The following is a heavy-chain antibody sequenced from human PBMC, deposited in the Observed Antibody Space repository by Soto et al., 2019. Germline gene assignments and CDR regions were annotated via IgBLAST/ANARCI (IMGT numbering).Heavy chain of an antibody. V-gene: IGHV4-59*01. CDR2: IYYSGST. CDR3: ARSVAGPPLFDY. J-gene: IGHJ4*02. Sequence: QVQLQESGPGLVKPSETLSLTCTVSGGSISSYYWSWIRQPPGKGLEWIVYIYYSGSTNYNPSLKSRVTISVATSKNQFSLKLSSVTAADTAVYYCARSVAGPPLFDYWGQGTLVTVSS. CDR1: GGSISSYY.